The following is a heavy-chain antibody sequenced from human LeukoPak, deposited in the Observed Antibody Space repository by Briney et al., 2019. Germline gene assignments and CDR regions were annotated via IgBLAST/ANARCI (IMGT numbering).Heavy chain of an antibody. D-gene: IGHD5-18*01. CDR3: ARVSGDTAQDAFDF. CDR1: GGSFSSYC. J-gene: IGHJ3*01. Sequence: KSSETLSLTCTVSGGSFSSYCWTWIRQPPGKGLEWIGYIYYSGTTFYNPSLTSRVTISIDTSKNQVSLKLSSVTAADTAVYYCARVSGDTAQDAFDFWGQGTMVTVSS. V-gene: IGHV4-59*01. CDR2: IYYSGTT.